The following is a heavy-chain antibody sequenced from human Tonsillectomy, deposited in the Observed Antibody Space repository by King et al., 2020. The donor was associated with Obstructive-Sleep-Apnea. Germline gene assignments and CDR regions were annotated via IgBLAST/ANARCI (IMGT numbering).Heavy chain of an antibody. V-gene: IGHV6-1*01. CDR2: RYNRSNWYK. CDR1: GYRVASNSYA. Sequence: QLQESGPGLVKPSQTLSLTCAISGYRVASNSYAWNWIMQSPSRGLEWRGRRYNRSNWYKVYAVSVKSRITINPTPSKNQFSLQLNSVTPEDTAVYYCSRAYGDYGLYGMDVWGQGTTVTVSS. D-gene: IGHD4-17*01. CDR3: SRAYGDYGLYGMDV. J-gene: IGHJ6*02.